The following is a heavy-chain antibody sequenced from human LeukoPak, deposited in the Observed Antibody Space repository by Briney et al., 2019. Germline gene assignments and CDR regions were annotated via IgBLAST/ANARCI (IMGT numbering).Heavy chain of an antibody. D-gene: IGHD5-24*01. Sequence: GESLKISCKASGYSFTNYWIGWVRQMSGKGLEWMGIIYPGDSDTRYSPSFQGQVTISADKSISTAYLQWSSLKASDTAMYYCARFEGEGYNYVQPYSYWGQGTLVTVSS. CDR2: IYPGDSDT. CDR1: GYSFTNYW. V-gene: IGHV5-51*01. CDR3: ARFEGEGYNYVQPYSY. J-gene: IGHJ4*02.